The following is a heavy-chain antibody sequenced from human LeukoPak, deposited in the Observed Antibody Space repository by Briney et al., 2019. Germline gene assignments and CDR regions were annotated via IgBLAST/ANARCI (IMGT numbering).Heavy chain of an antibody. CDR3: ARVLRYCSGGNCYSGGLGYMDV. Sequence: GGSLRLSCAASGFTFSDYNMRWIRQAPGKGLEWVSSISRSGSTKYYADSVKGRFTISRNNAKNSLFLQMNSLRAEDTAVYYCARVLRYCSGGNCYSGGLGYMDVWGKGTTVTISS. CDR1: GFTFSDYN. J-gene: IGHJ6*03. D-gene: IGHD2-15*01. V-gene: IGHV3-11*01. CDR2: ISRSGSTK.